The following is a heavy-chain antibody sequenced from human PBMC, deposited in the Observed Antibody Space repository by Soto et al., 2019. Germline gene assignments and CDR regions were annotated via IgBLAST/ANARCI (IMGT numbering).Heavy chain of an antibody. CDR1: GFSFDDYA. J-gene: IGHJ6*02. CDR3: AKSTGGTANGMGV. Sequence: EVQVVESGGGLVQPGRSLRLSCAASGFSFDDYAMHWVRQAPGKGPGWVSGISWNSGTIGYADSVKGRFTISRDNAKNSLYLQMNSLRAEDTALYYCAKSTGGTANGMGVWGQGTTVTVSS. V-gene: IGHV3-9*01. CDR2: ISWNSGTI. D-gene: IGHD2-8*02.